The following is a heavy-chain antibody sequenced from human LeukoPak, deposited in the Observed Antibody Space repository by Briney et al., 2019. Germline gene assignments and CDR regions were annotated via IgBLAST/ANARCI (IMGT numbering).Heavy chain of an antibody. J-gene: IGHJ6*02. Sequence: GGSLRLSCAASGFTFSDYYMSWIRQAPGKGLEWVSYISSSSSYTNYADSVKGRFTISRDNAKNSLYLQMNSLRADDTAVYYCARDRDTAMANDYYYYGMDVWGQGTTVTVSS. CDR2: ISSSSSYT. CDR3: ARDRDTAMANDYYYYGMDV. CDR1: GFTFSDYY. V-gene: IGHV3-11*06. D-gene: IGHD5-18*01.